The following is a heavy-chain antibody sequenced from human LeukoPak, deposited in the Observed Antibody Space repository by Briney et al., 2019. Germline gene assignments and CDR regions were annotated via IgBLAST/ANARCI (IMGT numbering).Heavy chain of an antibody. J-gene: IGHJ4*02. V-gene: IGHV4-59*08. Sequence: SETLSLTCTVSGGSISSYYWSWIRQAPGKGLEWIGYIYYSGSTNYNPSLKSRVTISVDTSKNQFSLKLSSVTAADTAVYFCARHYDSSAYWHYFDYWGQGTLVTVSS. CDR1: GGSISSYY. CDR3: ARHYDSSAYWHYFDY. D-gene: IGHD3-22*01. CDR2: IYYSGST.